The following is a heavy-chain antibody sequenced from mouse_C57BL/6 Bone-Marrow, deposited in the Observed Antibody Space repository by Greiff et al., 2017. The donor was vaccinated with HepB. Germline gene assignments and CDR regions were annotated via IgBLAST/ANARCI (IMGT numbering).Heavy chain of an antibody. CDR3: ATLVATRYFDV. CDR2: IHPNSGST. Sequence: QVQLKQPGAELVKPGASVKLSCKASGYTFTSYWMHWVKQRPGQGLEWIGMIHPNSGSTNYNEKFKSKATLTVDKSSSTAYMQLSSLTSEDSAVYYCATLVATRYFDVWGTGTTVTVSS. CDR1: GYTFTSYW. J-gene: IGHJ1*03. D-gene: IGHD1-1*01. V-gene: IGHV1-64*01.